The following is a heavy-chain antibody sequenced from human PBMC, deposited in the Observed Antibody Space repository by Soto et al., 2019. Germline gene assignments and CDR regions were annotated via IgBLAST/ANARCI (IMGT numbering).Heavy chain of an antibody. D-gene: IGHD6-19*01. J-gene: IGHJ6*02. CDR1: GFTFSTYA. CDR3: ARPAVAFYYYGMDV. Sequence: VGSLRLSCVASGFTFSTYAMQWVRQTPGKGLDWVALISYDGSETDYADSVQGRFAISRDNPKNTLFLQMNSLRAEDTALYYCARPAVAFYYYGMDVWGQGTTVTVSS. V-gene: IGHV3-30*09. CDR2: ISYDGSET.